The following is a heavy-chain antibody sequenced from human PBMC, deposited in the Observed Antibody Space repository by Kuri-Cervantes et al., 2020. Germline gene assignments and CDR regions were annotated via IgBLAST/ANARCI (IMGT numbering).Heavy chain of an antibody. CDR3: ARDRCSSTSCYYYYYGMDV. CDR1: GYTFTSYG. J-gene: IGHJ6*02. CDR2: ISAYNGNT. Sequence: ASVKVSCKASGYTFTSYGISWVRQAPGQGLEWMGWISAYNGNTNYAQKLQGRVTMTTDTSTSTAHMELRSLRSDDTAVYYCARDRCSSTSCYYYYYGMDVWGQGTTVTVSS. D-gene: IGHD2-2*01. V-gene: IGHV1-18*01.